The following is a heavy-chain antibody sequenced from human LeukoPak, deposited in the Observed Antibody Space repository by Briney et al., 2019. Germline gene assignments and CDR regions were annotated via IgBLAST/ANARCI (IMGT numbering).Heavy chain of an antibody. CDR3: ATEIHRGSGIAAV. Sequence: GASVKVSCKAPGGTFSSYAISWVRQAPGQGLEWMGGIIPIFGTANYAQKFQGRVTITADESTSTAYMELSSLRSEDTAVYYCATEIHRGSGIAAVWGQGTLVTVSS. CDR1: GGTFSSYA. V-gene: IGHV1-69*13. CDR2: IIPIFGTA. J-gene: IGHJ4*02. D-gene: IGHD6-13*01.